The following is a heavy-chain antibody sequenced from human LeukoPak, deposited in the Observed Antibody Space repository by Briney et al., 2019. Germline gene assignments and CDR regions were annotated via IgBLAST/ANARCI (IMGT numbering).Heavy chain of an antibody. J-gene: IGHJ6*02. CDR1: GYTFTGYY. CDR2: INPNSGGT. CDR3: ARGGPFRESYYGMDV. Sequence: GASVKVSCKASGYTFTGYYMHWVRQAPGQGLEWMGWINPNSGGTNYAQKFQGWVTMTRDTSISTAYMELSRLRSDDTAVYYCARGGPFRESYYGMDVWGQGTTVTVSS. V-gene: IGHV1-2*04. D-gene: IGHD3-10*01.